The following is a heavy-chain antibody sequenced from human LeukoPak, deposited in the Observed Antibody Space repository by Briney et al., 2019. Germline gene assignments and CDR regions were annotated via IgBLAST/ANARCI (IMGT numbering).Heavy chain of an antibody. CDR1: GGTFSSYA. CDR3: ARAVWKRGTKRRNYYDSSGYYYFDY. CDR2: IIPIFGTA. Sequence: ASVKVSCKASGGTFSSYAISWVRQAPGQGLEWMGGIIPIFGTANYAQKFQGRVTITADESTSTAYMELSSLRSEDTAVYYCARAVWKRGTKRRNYYDSSGYYYFDYWGQGTLVTVS. J-gene: IGHJ4*02. V-gene: IGHV1-69*13. D-gene: IGHD3-22*01.